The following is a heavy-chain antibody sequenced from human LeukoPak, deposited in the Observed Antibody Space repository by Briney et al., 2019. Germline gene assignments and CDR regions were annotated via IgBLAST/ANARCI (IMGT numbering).Heavy chain of an antibody. J-gene: IGHJ4*02. CDR3: ARSLEMATVLLGY. CDR1: GFTFRNYY. Sequence: PGGSLRLSCAASGFTFRNYYMSWVRQAPGKGLEWVANIKQDGSEKNYVDSVKGRFTISRDNANNLLYLQMNSLRVEDTAVYYCARSLEMATVLLGYWGQGTLVTVPS. D-gene: IGHD5-24*01. CDR2: IKQDGSEK. V-gene: IGHV3-7*01.